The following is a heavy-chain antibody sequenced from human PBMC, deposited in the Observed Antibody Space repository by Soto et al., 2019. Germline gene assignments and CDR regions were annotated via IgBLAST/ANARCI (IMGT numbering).Heavy chain of an antibody. CDR3: ARDNNWSLDY. CDR2: IKTDGSFT. V-gene: IGHV3-74*01. J-gene: IGHJ4*02. Sequence: GSLRLSCAASGFTFSKHRMHWVRQAPGKGLVWVSHIKTDGSFTRDADSVKGRFTISRDNARNTLYLQMNSLRAEDTAVYYCARDNNWSLDYWGQGTRVTASS. D-gene: IGHD1-1*01. CDR1: GFTFSKHR.